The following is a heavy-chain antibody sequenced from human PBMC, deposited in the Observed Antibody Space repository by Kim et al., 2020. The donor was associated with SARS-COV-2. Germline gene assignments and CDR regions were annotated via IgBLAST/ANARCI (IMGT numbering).Heavy chain of an antibody. J-gene: IGHJ4*02. D-gene: IGHD3-10*01. Sequence: SETLSLTCTLSGGSISSGGYYWSWLRQHPGKGLEWIGYIYYSGSTYYNPSLKSRVTISVDTSKNQFSLKLSSVTAADTAVYYCARASRGYYGSGQLDYWGQGTLVTVSS. CDR1: GGSISSGGYY. V-gene: IGHV4-31*03. CDR2: IYYSGST. CDR3: ARASRGYYGSGQLDY.